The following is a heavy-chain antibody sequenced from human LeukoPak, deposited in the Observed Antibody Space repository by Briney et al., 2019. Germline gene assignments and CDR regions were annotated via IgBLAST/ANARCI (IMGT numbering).Heavy chain of an antibody. V-gene: IGHV3-48*01. Sequence: GGSLRLSCAASGFTFSSYSMNWVRQAPGKGLEWVSYISSSSSTIYYADSVEGRFTISRDNAKNSLYLQMNSLRAEDTAVYYCARSPTLRYCSGGSCQYFDYWGQGTLVTVSS. D-gene: IGHD2-15*01. J-gene: IGHJ4*02. CDR3: ARSPTLRYCSGGSCQYFDY. CDR2: ISSSSSTI. CDR1: GFTFSSYS.